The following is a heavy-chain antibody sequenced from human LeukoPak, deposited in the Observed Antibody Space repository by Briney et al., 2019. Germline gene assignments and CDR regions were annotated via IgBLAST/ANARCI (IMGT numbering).Heavy chain of an antibody. CDR1: GFIFSSYS. D-gene: IGHD3-22*01. CDR2: ISTSSSYI. Sequence: PGGSLRLSCAASGFIFSSYSMSWVRQAPGKGLEWVSSISTSSSYIYYADSVKGRFTISRDNAKNSLYLQMNSLRAEDTAVYYCARALYDAYYYDSSGYFGLGYWGQGTLVTVSS. V-gene: IGHV3-21*01. J-gene: IGHJ4*02. CDR3: ARALYDAYYYDSSGYFGLGY.